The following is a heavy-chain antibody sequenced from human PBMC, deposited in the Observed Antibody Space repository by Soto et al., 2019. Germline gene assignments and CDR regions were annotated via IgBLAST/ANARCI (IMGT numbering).Heavy chain of an antibody. J-gene: IGHJ6*02. CDR2: IGSTSSTI. CDR1: GFTFSGYS. Sequence: GGSLRLSCAVSGFTFSGYSFNWVRQAPGRGLEWVSFIGSTSSTIYYADSVKGRFTISRDNAKNSLYLQMNSLRDEDTAVYYCAREGRLQGPPMDVWGQGTTVTVSS. D-gene: IGHD4-4*01. V-gene: IGHV3-48*02. CDR3: AREGRLQGPPMDV.